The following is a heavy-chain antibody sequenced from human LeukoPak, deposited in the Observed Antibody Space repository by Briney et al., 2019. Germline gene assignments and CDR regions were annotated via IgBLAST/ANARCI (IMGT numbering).Heavy chain of an antibody. J-gene: IGHJ4*02. D-gene: IGHD2-2*01. CDR2: IYYSGST. V-gene: IGHV4-30-4*08. CDR3: ARDLGLDSSTSWENDY. Sequence: PSETLSLTCTVSGGSISSGDYYWSWIRQPPGKGLEWIGYIYYSGSTYYNPSLKSRVTISVDTSKNQFSLKLSSVTAADTAVYYCARDLGLDSSTSWENDYWGQGTLVTVYS. CDR1: GGSISSGDYY.